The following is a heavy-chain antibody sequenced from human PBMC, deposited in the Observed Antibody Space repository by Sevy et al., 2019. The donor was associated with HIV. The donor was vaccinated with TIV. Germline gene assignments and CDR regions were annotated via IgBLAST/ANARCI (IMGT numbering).Heavy chain of an antibody. CDR2: IRSKTYGGTT. CDR3: SREGSEGSVAQPDAFDN. Sequence: GGSLRLSCTASGFTFGEYAMSWFRQAPGKGLEWVGFIRSKTYGGTTEYAASVKGRFTISRDDSKSNAYLQMNSLKTEDTAMYYCSREGSEGSVAQPDAFDNWGQGTMVTVSS. CDR1: GFTFGEYA. V-gene: IGHV3-49*03. J-gene: IGHJ3*02. D-gene: IGHD6-19*01.